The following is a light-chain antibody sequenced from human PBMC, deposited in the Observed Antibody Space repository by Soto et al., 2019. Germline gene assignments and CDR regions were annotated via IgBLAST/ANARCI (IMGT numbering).Light chain of an antibody. V-gene: IGKV3-11*01. Sequence: SPATLSLSLGERATLSCRASQSVSTYLGWYQQKPGQAPRLLIYDASNRATGIPARFSGSGSGTDFTLTISSLEPEDFAVYYCQQRSNWITFGQGTRLEI. CDR3: QQRSNWIT. CDR2: DAS. CDR1: QSVSTY. J-gene: IGKJ5*01.